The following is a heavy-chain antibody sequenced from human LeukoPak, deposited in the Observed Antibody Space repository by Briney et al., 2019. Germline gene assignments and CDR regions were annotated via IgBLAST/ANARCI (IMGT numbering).Heavy chain of an antibody. CDR3: ARVLKFLRYFVPNWFDP. Sequence: ASVKLSCEASGYTFTGYYMHWVRQAPGQGLEWVGWINPNSGGTNYAQKFQGRVTMTRDTSISTAYMELSRLRSDDTAVYYCARVLKFLRYFVPNWFDPWGQGTLVTVSS. J-gene: IGHJ5*02. V-gene: IGHV1-2*02. CDR2: INPNSGGT. D-gene: IGHD3-9*01. CDR1: GYTFTGYY.